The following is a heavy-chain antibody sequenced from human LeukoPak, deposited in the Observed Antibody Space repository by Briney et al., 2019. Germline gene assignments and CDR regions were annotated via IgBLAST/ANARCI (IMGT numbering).Heavy chain of an antibody. CDR1: GYTFTSYY. J-gene: IGHJ4*02. V-gene: IGHV1-46*01. CDR3: ARAGAVAGTSDY. Sequence: ASVKVSCKASGYTFTSYYIHWVRQAPGQGLEWMGIINPSGGSTSYTQKFQGRVTMTRDTSTSTVYMELSSLRSEDTAVYYCARAGAVAGTSDYWGQGTLVTVSS. D-gene: IGHD6-19*01. CDR2: INPSGGST.